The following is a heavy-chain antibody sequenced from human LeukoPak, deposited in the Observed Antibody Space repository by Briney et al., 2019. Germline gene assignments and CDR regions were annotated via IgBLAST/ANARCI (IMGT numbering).Heavy chain of an antibody. Sequence: GGSLRLSCAASGFTFSYYSMNWVRQAPGKGLEWVSSISGSSSYIYYADSVKGRFTISRDNAKNSLFLQINGLRVDDTAVYYCARGGYSSGWDYFDYWGQGTLVTVSS. V-gene: IGHV3-21*01. CDR1: GFTFSYYS. CDR3: ARGGYSSGWDYFDY. J-gene: IGHJ4*02. D-gene: IGHD6-19*01. CDR2: ISGSSSYI.